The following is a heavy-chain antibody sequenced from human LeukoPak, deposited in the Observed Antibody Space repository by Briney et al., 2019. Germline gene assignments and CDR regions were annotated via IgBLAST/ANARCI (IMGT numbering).Heavy chain of an antibody. CDR1: GFTFSSYW. V-gene: IGHV3-7*01. J-gene: IGHJ4*02. CDR2: IRQDGSVQ. Sequence: GGSLRLSCAASGFTFSSYWMSWVRQAPGKGLEWVANIRQDGSVQNYVDSVKGRFTISRDNPKNSVYLQMSSLRAEDTAVYYCLVTTRSRGFNYWGQGTLVTASS. CDR3: LVTTRSRGFNY. D-gene: IGHD1/OR15-1a*01.